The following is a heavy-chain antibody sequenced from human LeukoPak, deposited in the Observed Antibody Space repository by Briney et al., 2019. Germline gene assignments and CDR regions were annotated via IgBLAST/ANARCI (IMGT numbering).Heavy chain of an antibody. CDR3: ACTSRPIDA. CDR1: GSTFSASW. CDR2: IKGDGSGT. D-gene: IGHD2-8*01. V-gene: IGHV3-74*01. J-gene: IGHJ5*02. Sequence: GGSLRLSCAASGSTFSASWTDWARQAPGNWLVWVSRIKGDGSGTTYADSVEGRFTIYRDNAKNTLYLEMKSRRAEDTAVYYCACTSRPIDAWGQGTLVTVSS.